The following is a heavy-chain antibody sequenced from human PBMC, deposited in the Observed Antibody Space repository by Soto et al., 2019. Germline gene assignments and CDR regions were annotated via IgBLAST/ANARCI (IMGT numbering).Heavy chain of an antibody. CDR2: IWYDGSNK. Sequence: GGSLRLSCAASGFTFSSYGMHWVRQAPGKGLEWVAVIWYDGSNKYYADSVKGRFTISRDNSKNTLYLQMNSLRAEDTAVYYCARDNSGYDYYPYYYYYMDVWGKGTTVTVSS. V-gene: IGHV3-33*01. D-gene: IGHD5-12*01. CDR3: ARDNSGYDYYPYYYYYMDV. J-gene: IGHJ6*03. CDR1: GFTFSSYG.